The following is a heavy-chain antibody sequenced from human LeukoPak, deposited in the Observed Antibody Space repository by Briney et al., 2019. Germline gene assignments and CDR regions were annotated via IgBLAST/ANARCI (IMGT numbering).Heavy chain of an antibody. CDR3: AKGKNVDY. J-gene: IGHJ4*02. CDR1: GFAFSSYS. CDR2: ISYDGSNK. Sequence: PGRSLRLSCAASGFAFSSYSMHWVRQAPGKGLEWVAVISYDGSNKYYADSAKGRFTISRDNSKNTLYLQMNSLRAEDTAVYYCAKGKNVDYWGQGTLVTVSS. D-gene: IGHD1-1*01. V-gene: IGHV3-30*04.